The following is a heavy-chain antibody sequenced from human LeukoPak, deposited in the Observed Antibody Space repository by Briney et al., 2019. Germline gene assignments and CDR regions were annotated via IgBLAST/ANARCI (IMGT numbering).Heavy chain of an antibody. V-gene: IGHV4-34*01. CDR1: GGSFSGYY. D-gene: IGHD3-22*01. CDR3: ARVYDSSGDAFDI. J-gene: IGHJ3*02. Sequence: PSETLSLTCAVYGGSFSGYYWSWIRQPPGKGLEWIGEINHSGSTNYNPSLKSRVTISVDTSKNQFSLKLSSVTAADTAVYYCARVYDSSGDAFDIWGQGTMVTASS. CDR2: INHSGST.